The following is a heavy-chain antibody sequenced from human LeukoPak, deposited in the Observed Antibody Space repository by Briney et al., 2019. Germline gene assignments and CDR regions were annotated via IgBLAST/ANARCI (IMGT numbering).Heavy chain of an antibody. Sequence: GGSLRLSCAASGFTFSSYAMHWVRQAPGKGLEWVAFISYDGSNKYYADSVKCRFTISRDNSKNTLYLQMNSLRAEDTAVYYCARGPDTAMVVDYWGQGTLVTVSS. CDR3: ARGPDTAMVVDY. J-gene: IGHJ4*02. CDR2: ISYDGSNK. V-gene: IGHV3-30-3*01. CDR1: GFTFSSYA. D-gene: IGHD5-18*01.